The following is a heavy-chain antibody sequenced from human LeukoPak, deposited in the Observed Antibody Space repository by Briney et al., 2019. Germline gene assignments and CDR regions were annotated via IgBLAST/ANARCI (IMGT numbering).Heavy chain of an antibody. Sequence: GGSLRLSCAASGFTFSSYSMNWVRQAPGKGLEWVSSISSSSSYIYYADSVKGRFTISRDNAKNSLYLQMKSLRAEDTAVYYCARDLRVAAGSFDYWGQGTLVTVSS. CDR1: GFTFSSYS. CDR2: ISSSSSYI. V-gene: IGHV3-21*01. CDR3: ARDLRVAAGSFDY. D-gene: IGHD3-10*01. J-gene: IGHJ4*02.